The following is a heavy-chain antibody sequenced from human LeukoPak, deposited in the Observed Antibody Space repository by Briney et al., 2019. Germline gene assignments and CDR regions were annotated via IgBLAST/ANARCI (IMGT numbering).Heavy chain of an antibody. Sequence: GGSLRLSCAASGFTFSSYGMHWVRQAPGKGLEWVAVIWYDGSNKYYADSVKGRFTISRDNSKNTLYLQMNSLRAEDTAVYYCARDWGLAADAFDIWGQGTMVTVSS. J-gene: IGHJ3*02. CDR2: IWYDGSNK. V-gene: IGHV3-33*01. CDR1: GFTFSSYG. CDR3: ARDWGLAADAFDI. D-gene: IGHD6-13*01.